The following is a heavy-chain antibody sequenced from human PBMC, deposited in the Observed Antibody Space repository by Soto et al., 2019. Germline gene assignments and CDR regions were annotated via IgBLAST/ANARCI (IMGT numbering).Heavy chain of an antibody. CDR3: ARGFRVAATRWWFDP. V-gene: IGHV1-18*01. Sequence: QVQLVQSGAEVKKPGASVKVSCKASGYTFTSYDISWVRQAPGQGLEWMGGISTYNGNTNYAQKLQGRVNMTTDTSTSTAYMELRSLRSDDTAVYYCARGFRVAATRWWFDPWGQGTLVTVSS. D-gene: IGHD2-15*01. J-gene: IGHJ5*02. CDR1: GYTFTSYD. CDR2: ISTYNGNT.